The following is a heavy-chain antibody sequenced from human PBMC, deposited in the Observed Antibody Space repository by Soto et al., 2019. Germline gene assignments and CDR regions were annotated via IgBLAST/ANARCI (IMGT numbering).Heavy chain of an antibody. V-gene: IGHV3-23*01. CDR2: ISGSGDNT. D-gene: IGHD3-3*01. Sequence: PGGSQRLSCAASGCTFRSSTMSWVRQAPGKGLEWVSVISGSGDNTYHADSVKGRFTISRDNAKNTLYLQMNSLRAEDTAIYYCAKRWSNRFLEPRDYFDYWGQGTLVTVSS. J-gene: IGHJ4*02. CDR3: AKRWSNRFLEPRDYFDY. CDR1: GCTFRSST.